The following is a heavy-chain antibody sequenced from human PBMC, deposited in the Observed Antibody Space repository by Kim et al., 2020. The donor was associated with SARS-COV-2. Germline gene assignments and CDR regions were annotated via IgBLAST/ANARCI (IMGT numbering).Heavy chain of an antibody. V-gene: IGHV4-34*01. CDR3: ARVGWLQRGIDY. D-gene: IGHD5-12*01. J-gene: IGHJ4*02. CDR2: INHSGST. CDR1: GGSFSGYY. Sequence: SETLSLTCAVYGGSFSGYYWSWIRQPPGKGLEWIGEINHSGSTNYNPSLKSRVTISVDTSKNQFSLKLSSVTAADTAVYYCARVGWLQRGIDYWGQGTLVTVSS.